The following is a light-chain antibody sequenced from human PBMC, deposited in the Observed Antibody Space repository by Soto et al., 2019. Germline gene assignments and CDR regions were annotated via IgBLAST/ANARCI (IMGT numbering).Light chain of an antibody. J-gene: IGKJ1*01. CDR1: QSISSGY. Sequence: EIVLTQSPGTLSLSPGERATLSCRASQSISSGYLAWYQQKPSQAPRLLIYGASSRATDIPDRFSGSGSGTDFTLTISRLEPEDFAVYYCQQYGSSPETFGQGTKVESK. CDR2: GAS. V-gene: IGKV3-20*01. CDR3: QQYGSSPET.